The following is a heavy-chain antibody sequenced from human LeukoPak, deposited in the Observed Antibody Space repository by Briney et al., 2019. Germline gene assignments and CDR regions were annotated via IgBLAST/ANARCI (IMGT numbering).Heavy chain of an antibody. Sequence: SVKVSCKASGGTFSSYAISWMRQAPGQGLEWMGGIIPIFGTANYAQKFQGRVTITADESTSTAYMELGSLRSEDTAVYYCARELGYCSSTSCYTGAFDIWGQGTMVTVSS. D-gene: IGHD2-2*02. V-gene: IGHV1-69*13. CDR1: GGTFSSYA. CDR2: IIPIFGTA. J-gene: IGHJ3*02. CDR3: ARELGYCSSTSCYTGAFDI.